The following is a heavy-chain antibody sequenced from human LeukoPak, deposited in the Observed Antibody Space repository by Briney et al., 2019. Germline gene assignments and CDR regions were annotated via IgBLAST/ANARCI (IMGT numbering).Heavy chain of an antibody. CDR1: GFTVSSYA. D-gene: IGHD3-22*01. CDR2: ISSGATTK. CDR3: ARDMKVVGDKGGPFDY. Sequence: GGSLRLSCAASGFTVSSYAMSWVRQAPGKGLEWVSYISSGATTKYYADSVKGRFTISRDNAKNSLYLQMNSLRAEDTAVYYCARDMKVVGDKGGPFDYWGQGALVTVSS. J-gene: IGHJ4*02. V-gene: IGHV3-48*03.